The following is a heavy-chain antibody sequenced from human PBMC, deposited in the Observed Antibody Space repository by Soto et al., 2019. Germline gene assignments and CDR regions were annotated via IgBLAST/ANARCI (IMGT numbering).Heavy chain of an antibody. CDR3: ARDNLEAPQSAFDP. CDR2: ISSSSSYI. V-gene: IGHV3-21*01. Sequence: PGGSLRLSCAASGFTISSYSMNWVRQAPGKGLEWVSSISSSSSYIYYADSVKGRFTISRDNAKNSLYLQMNSLRAEDTAVYYCARDNLEAPQSAFDPWGQGTLVTVSS. CDR1: GFTISSYS. J-gene: IGHJ5*02.